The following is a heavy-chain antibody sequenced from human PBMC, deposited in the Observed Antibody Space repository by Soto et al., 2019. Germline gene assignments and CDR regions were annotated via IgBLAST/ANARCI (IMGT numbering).Heavy chain of an antibody. V-gene: IGHV3-23*01. CDR1: GFTFSSYP. J-gene: IGHJ4*02. Sequence: GGSLRLSCAASGFTFSSYPMSWVRQAPGQGLEWVSGISGTSGSTYYADSVKGRSTISRDNSKNTLYLQMNSLRAEDTAVYYCAKWPGTTVFDSWGQGTLVTVSS. CDR2: ISGTSGST. CDR3: AKWPGTTVFDS. D-gene: IGHD1-7*01.